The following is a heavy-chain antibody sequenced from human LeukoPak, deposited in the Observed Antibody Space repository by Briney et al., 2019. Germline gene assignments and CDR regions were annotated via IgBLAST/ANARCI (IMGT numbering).Heavy chain of an antibody. CDR2: IYHSGST. V-gene: IGHV4-38-2*02. Sequence: PSETLSLTCTVSGYSISSGYYWAWIRQPPGRGLEWIGNIYHSGSTYYNPSLKSRVTISVDTSKNQFSLQLTSVTAADTAVYYCARAYSSSWYFNWFDPWGQGTLVTVSS. CDR3: ARAYSSSWYFNWFDP. CDR1: GYSISSGYY. D-gene: IGHD6-13*01. J-gene: IGHJ5*02.